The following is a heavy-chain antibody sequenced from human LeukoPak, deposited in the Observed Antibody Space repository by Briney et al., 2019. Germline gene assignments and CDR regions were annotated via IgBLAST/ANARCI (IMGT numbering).Heavy chain of an antibody. J-gene: IGHJ4*02. CDR2: ILYDGSIK. Sequence: GGSLRLSCAASGFTFSTYTMHWVRQAPGKGLEWVAVILYDGSIKQYAESVKGRFTISRDNSKNTLDLQMNSLGVEDTAVYHCARIRTAYCGTTKCREFDHWGPGTLVTVSS. CDR1: GFTFSTYT. V-gene: IGHV3-30*04. D-gene: IGHD2-21*01. CDR3: ARIRTAYCGTTKCREFDH.